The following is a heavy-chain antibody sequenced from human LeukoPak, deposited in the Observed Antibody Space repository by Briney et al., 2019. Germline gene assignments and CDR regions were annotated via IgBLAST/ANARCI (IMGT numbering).Heavy chain of an antibody. J-gene: IGHJ4*02. D-gene: IGHD1-1*01. V-gene: IGHV3-23*01. Sequence: GGSLRLSCAASGFTFSSYSMSWVRQAPGKGLEWVSTLSGPGGTTYIADSVKGRFTISRDNSKNTLYLQMNSLRAEDTAVYYCARPMCPNSWNYFDYWGQGTLVTVSS. CDR2: LSGPGGTT. CDR1: GFTFSSYS. CDR3: ARPMCPNSWNYFDY.